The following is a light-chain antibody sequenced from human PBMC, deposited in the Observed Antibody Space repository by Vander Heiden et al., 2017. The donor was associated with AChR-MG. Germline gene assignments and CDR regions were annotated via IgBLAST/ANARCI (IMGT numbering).Light chain of an antibody. CDR3: SSYAGGNNTHVV. V-gene: IGLV2-8*01. CDR2: EVS. J-gene: IGLJ2*01. Sequence: SALTQPPSASGSPGQSVTISCTGTSRDVGGESYVAWYQQLPGKAPNLMIYEVSKRPSGGPDRCSGSKSGNTASLTVSGLQAEDEADYYCSSYAGGNNTHVVFGGGTKLTVL. CDR1: SRDVGGESY.